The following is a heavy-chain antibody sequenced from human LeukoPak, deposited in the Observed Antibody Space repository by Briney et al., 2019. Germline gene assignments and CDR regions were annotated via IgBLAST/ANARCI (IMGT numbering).Heavy chain of an antibody. CDR3: ARRSAKGIVVVPAALDY. Sequence: GGSLRLSCAASGFTFSSYWMSWVRQAPGKGLEWVANIKQDGSEKYYVDSVKGRFTNSRDNAKNSLYLQMNSLRAEDTAVYYCARRSAKGIVVVPAALDYWGQGTLVTVSS. CDR1: GFTFSSYW. J-gene: IGHJ4*02. CDR2: IKQDGSEK. D-gene: IGHD2-2*01. V-gene: IGHV3-7*01.